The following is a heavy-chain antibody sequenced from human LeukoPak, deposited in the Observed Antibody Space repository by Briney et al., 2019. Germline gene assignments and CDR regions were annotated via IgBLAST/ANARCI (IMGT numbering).Heavy chain of an antibody. CDR1: GFTFSRYS. CDR3: ARRYGAFDI. CDR2: INSDGSII. V-gene: IGHV3-74*01. D-gene: IGHD2-15*01. Sequence: GGSLRLSCAASGFTFSRYSMNWVRQAPGKGLVWVSRINSDGSIIGYADSVKGRFTISRDNAKNTLYLQMNSLRAEDTAVYYCARRYGAFDIWGQGTMVTVSS. J-gene: IGHJ3*02.